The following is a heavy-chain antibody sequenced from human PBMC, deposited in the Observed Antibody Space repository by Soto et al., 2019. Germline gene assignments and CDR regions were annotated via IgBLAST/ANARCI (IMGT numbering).Heavy chain of an antibody. CDR2: ISYDGSNK. D-gene: IGHD6-13*01. CDR3: ANSRDRIAALPHGGY. CDR1: GFTFSSYG. V-gene: IGHV3-30*18. J-gene: IGHJ4*02. Sequence: GGSLRLSCAASGFTFSSYGMHWVRQAPGKGLEWVAVISYDGSNKYYADSVKGRFTISRDNSKNTLYLQMNSLRAEDTAVYYCANSRDRIAALPHGGYWGQGTLVTVSS.